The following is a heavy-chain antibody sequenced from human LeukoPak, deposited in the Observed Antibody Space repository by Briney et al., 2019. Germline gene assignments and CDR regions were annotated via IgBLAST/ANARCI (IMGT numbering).Heavy chain of an antibody. V-gene: IGHV3-73*01. J-gene: IGHJ4*02. Sequence: GGSLRLSRAASGFTFSGSAMHWVRQASGKGLEWVGRIRSKANSYATAYAASVKGRFTISRDDSKNTAYLQMNSLKTEDTAVYYCTRYGSGSYFVYWGQGTLVTVSS. CDR3: TRYGSGSYFVY. CDR2: IRSKANSYAT. D-gene: IGHD3-10*01. CDR1: GFTFSGSA.